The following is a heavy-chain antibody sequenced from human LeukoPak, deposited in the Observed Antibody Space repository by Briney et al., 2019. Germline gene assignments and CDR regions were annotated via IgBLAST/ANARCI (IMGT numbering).Heavy chain of an antibody. J-gene: IGHJ5*02. V-gene: IGHV3-33*06. D-gene: IGHD3-16*01. Sequence: PGKSLTLSCAASGFTFSDYGMHWVRQAPGKGLEWVALIWSDGSSQYYADSVKGRFTISRDNSKNTHFLQMNSLRAEDTAVYYCAKDRGSNLYDGFTWFDPWGQGILVTVSS. CDR3: AKDRGSNLYDGFTWFDP. CDR1: GFTFSDYG. CDR2: IWSDGSSQ.